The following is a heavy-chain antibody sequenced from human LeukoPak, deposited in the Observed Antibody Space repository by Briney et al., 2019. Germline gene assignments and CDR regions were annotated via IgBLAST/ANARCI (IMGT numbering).Heavy chain of an antibody. Sequence: GGSLRLSCAASGFTFSSYAMSWVRQAPGKGLEWVSAISGSGGSTYYADSVKGRFTISRDNSKNTLYLQMNSLRAEDTAVYYCAKPEGPGYDFWSGYSRNDAFDIWGQGTMVTVSS. CDR3: AKPEGPGYDFWSGYSRNDAFDI. D-gene: IGHD3-3*01. CDR1: GFTFSSYA. CDR2: ISGSGGST. V-gene: IGHV3-23*01. J-gene: IGHJ3*02.